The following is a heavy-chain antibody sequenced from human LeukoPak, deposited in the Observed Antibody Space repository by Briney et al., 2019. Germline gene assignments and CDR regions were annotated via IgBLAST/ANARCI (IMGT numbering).Heavy chain of an antibody. CDR3: ARGAAAAPDDY. Sequence: GSSVKVSCKASGGTFSSYTISWVRQAPGQGLEWMGRITPILGIANYAQKFQGRVTITADKSTSTAYMELSSLRSEDTAVYYCARGAAAAPDDYWDQGTLVTVSS. V-gene: IGHV1-69*02. CDR1: GGTFSSYT. CDR2: ITPILGIA. J-gene: IGHJ4*02. D-gene: IGHD6-13*01.